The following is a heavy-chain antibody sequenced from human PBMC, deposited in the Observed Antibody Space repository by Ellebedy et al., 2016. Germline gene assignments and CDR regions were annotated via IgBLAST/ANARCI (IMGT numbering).Heavy chain of an antibody. CDR1: GGSISSYY. CDR2: IYYSGST. J-gene: IGHJ3*02. Sequence: SETLSLTXTVSGGSISSYYWSWIRQPPGKGLEWIGYIYYSGSTNYNPSLKSRVTISVDTSKNQFSLKLSSVTAADTAVYYCARGWGHAFDIWGQGTMVTVSS. V-gene: IGHV4-59*12. CDR3: ARGWGHAFDI. D-gene: IGHD1-26*01.